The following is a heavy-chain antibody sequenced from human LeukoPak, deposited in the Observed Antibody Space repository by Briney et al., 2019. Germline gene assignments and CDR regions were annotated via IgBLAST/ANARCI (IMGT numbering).Heavy chain of an antibody. Sequence: GESLKISCQGSGYSFNTYFIGWVRQMPGRGLEWKGIIYPGDSETRYSPSFQGQVTISADKSINTAYLQWSTLKASDSAMYYCASTTYNSGTKFYFDYWGQGTLLTVSS. J-gene: IGHJ4*02. D-gene: IGHD3-10*01. V-gene: IGHV5-51*01. CDR1: GYSFNTYF. CDR3: ASTTYNSGTKFYFDY. CDR2: IYPGDSET.